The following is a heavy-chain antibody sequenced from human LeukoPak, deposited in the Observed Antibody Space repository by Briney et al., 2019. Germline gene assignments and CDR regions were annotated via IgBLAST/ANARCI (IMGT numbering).Heavy chain of an antibody. V-gene: IGHV4-59*08. CDR1: GGSISSYY. CDR2: IYYSGIT. D-gene: IGHD6-13*01. CDR3: ARLAAAGTLYYGMDV. J-gene: IGHJ6*02. Sequence: KPSETLSLTCTVSGGSISSYYWSWIRQPPGKGLEWSGYIYYSGITNYNPSLNSRVTISVDTSKNQFSLKLRSVTAADTAVYYCARLAAAGTLYYGMDVWGQGTTVTVSS.